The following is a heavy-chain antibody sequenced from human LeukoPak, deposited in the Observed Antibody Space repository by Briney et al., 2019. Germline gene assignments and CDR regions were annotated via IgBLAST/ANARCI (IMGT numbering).Heavy chain of an antibody. D-gene: IGHD5-18*01. Sequence: SETLSLTCTVSGGSISSGSYYWSWIRQPAGKGLEWIGRIYTSGSTYYNPSLKSRVTISVDTSKKQFSLKLSSVTAADTAVYYCASTDTAMGPDAFDIWGQGTMVTVSS. CDR2: IYTSGST. CDR3: ASTDTAMGPDAFDI. J-gene: IGHJ3*02. CDR1: GGSISSGSYY. V-gene: IGHV4-61*02.